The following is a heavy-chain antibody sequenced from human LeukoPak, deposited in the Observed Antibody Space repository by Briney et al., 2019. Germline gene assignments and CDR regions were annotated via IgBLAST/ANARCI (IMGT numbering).Heavy chain of an antibody. J-gene: IGHJ4*02. D-gene: IGHD3-22*01. CDR2: ISSSGSTI. CDR1: GFTFSDHY. V-gene: IGHV3-11*01. Sequence: PGGSLRLSCAASGFTFSDHYMSWIRQAPGKGLEWVSYISSSGSTIYYADSVKGRFTISRDNAKNSLYLQMNSLRAEDTAVYYCAREGYYDSSDYSDWGQGTQVTVSS. CDR3: AREGYYDSSDYSD.